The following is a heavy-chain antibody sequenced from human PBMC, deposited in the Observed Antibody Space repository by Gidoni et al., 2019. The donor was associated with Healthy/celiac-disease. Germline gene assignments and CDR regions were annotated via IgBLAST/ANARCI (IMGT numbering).Heavy chain of an antibody. D-gene: IGHD3-16*01. Sequence: QVLLVESGGGVVQPGRSLRRSCAAFGFPFSSYGMHWVRQAPGKGLEWVAVISYDGRNKYYADSVKGRFTISRDNSKNTLYLQMNSMRAEDTAVYYCARDTGEGDWFDPWGQGTLVTVSA. CDR3: ARDTGEGDWFDP. CDR2: ISYDGRNK. V-gene: IGHV3-30*03. CDR1: GFPFSSYG. J-gene: IGHJ5*02.